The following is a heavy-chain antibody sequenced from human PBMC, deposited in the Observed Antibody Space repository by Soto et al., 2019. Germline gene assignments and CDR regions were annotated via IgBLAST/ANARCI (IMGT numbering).Heavy chain of an antibody. D-gene: IGHD6-19*01. CDR2: IYWDDDK. CDR3: GHRTPRSGWGIDS. Sequence: QITLKESGPTLVKPTQTLTLTCTFSGFSLSTRGVGVGWIRQPPRKALEWLALIYWDDDKHYSPALRSRLTITNDTSTNQVVRTMANTDPVDTATYYCGHRTPRSGWGIDSWGQGTLVTVSS. CDR1: GFSLSTRGVG. V-gene: IGHV2-5*02. J-gene: IGHJ4*02.